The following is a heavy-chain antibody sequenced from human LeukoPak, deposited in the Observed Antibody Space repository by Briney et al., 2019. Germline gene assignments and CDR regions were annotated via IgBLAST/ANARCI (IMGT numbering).Heavy chain of an antibody. V-gene: IGHV1-18*01. CDR2: ISAYNGNT. Sequence: GASVKVSCKASGYTFTSYGISWVRQAPGQGLEWMGWISAYNGNTNYAQKLQGRVTMTTDTSTSTAYMELRSLRSDDTAVYYCARDLIQNYGDYLGDAFDIWGQGTMVTVSS. J-gene: IGHJ3*02. CDR3: ARDLIQNYGDYLGDAFDI. D-gene: IGHD4-17*01. CDR1: GYTFTSYG.